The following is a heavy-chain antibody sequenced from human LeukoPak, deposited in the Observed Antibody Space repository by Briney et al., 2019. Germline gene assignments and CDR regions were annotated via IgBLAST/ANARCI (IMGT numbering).Heavy chain of an antibody. Sequence: GASVKVSCKVSGYTLTELSMHWVRQAPGKGLEWMGGFDPEVGETIYAQKLQGRVTMTEDTSTDTAYMELSRLRSDGTAVYYCASSAAQYYMDVWGKGTTVTVSS. V-gene: IGHV1-24*01. CDR2: FDPEVGET. D-gene: IGHD2-2*01. CDR3: ASSAAQYYMDV. CDR1: GYTLTELS. J-gene: IGHJ6*03.